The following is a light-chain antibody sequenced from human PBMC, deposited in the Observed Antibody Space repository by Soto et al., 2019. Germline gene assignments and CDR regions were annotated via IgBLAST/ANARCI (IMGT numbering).Light chain of an antibody. CDR2: GAS. J-gene: IGKJ3*01. CDR3: QQYGSSPFS. Sequence: EIVLTQSPGTLSLCPGERATLSCRARQSVSSGYLAWYQQKPGQATRLIIYGASSRATGIPDRFSGSGSGTDFTLTISRLEPEDFAVYYCQQYGSSPFSFGTGTKLYIK. CDR1: QSVSSGY. V-gene: IGKV3-20*01.